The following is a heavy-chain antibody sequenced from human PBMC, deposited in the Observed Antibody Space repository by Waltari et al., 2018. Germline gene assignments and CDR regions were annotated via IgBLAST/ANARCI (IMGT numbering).Heavy chain of an antibody. J-gene: IGHJ4*02. CDR1: GFPFEEYA. V-gene: IGHV3-43D*04. D-gene: IGHD4-17*01. Sequence: EVQLVESGGVVVQPGGSLGLSWEASGFPFEEYAVHWVSTAPGKGLEWVSLISWDGGSTYYADSVKGRFTISRDNSKNSLYLQMNSLRAEDTALYYCAKAKGGLTTEGVDYWGQGTLVTVSS. CDR2: ISWDGGST. CDR3: AKAKGGLTTEGVDY.